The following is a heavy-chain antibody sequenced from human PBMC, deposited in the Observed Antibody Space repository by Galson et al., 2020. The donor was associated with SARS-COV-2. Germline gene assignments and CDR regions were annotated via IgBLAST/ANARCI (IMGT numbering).Heavy chain of an antibody. D-gene: IGHD2-15*01. CDR1: GFTFSSYA. V-gene: IGHV3-23*01. CDR2: ISGSGGST. Sequence: GESLKISCAASGFTFSSYAMSWVRQAPGKGLEWVSAISGSGGSTYYADPVKGRFTISRDNSKNTLYLQMNSLRAEDTAVYYCAKDPLGIVVVVAATFSDYFDYWGQGTLVTVSS. J-gene: IGHJ4*02. CDR3: AKDPLGIVVVVAATFSDYFDY.